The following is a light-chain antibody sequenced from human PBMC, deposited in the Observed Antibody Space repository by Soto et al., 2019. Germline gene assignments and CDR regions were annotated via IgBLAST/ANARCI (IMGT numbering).Light chain of an antibody. V-gene: IGKV3-15*01. Sequence: EIVMTQSPVTLSVSPGERATLSCRASQSVSSDLAWYHQQPGQAPRLLIYGASTRETGIPARFSGSGSGTDFTLTIDSLQSEDFEVYYCQRYNNWTRTFGQGTQV. J-gene: IGKJ1*01. CDR2: GAS. CDR3: QRYNNWTRT. CDR1: QSVSSD.